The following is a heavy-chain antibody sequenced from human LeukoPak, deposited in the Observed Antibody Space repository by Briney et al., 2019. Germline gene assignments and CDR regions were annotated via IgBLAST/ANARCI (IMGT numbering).Heavy chain of an antibody. D-gene: IGHD3-22*01. CDR2: INHSGST. Sequence: SETLSLTCAVFGESFSDYYWSWIRQPPGKGLEWIGEINHSGSTKYNPSLKSRVTISVDTSKNQFSLKLSSVTAADTAVYYCARAWDYYDSSGYYYLFDYWGQGTLVTVSS. V-gene: IGHV4-34*01. CDR3: ARAWDYYDSSGYYYLFDY. J-gene: IGHJ4*02. CDR1: GESFSDYY.